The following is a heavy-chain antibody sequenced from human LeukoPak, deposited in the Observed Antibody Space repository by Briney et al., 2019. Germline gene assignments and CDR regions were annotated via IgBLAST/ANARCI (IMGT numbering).Heavy chain of an antibody. Sequence: PSETLSLTCTVSGGSISSYYWSWIRQPPGKGLEWIGYIYYSGSTNYNPSLKSRVTISVDTSKNQFSLKLSSVTAADTAVYYCARAADSGDFFDYWGQGTLVTVSS. CDR3: ARAADSGDFFDY. V-gene: IGHV4-59*01. CDR2: IYYSGST. CDR1: GGSISSYY. J-gene: IGHJ4*02. D-gene: IGHD1-26*01.